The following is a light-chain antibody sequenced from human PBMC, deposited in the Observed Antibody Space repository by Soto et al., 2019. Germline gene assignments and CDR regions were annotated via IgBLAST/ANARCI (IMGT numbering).Light chain of an antibody. CDR1: SSERGGYNY. CDR2: DVS. Sequence: SLLAQPAPVSGSPGQSITISCTCTSSERGGYNYVSWYQHHPGKAPKLMIYDVSNRPSGVSNRFSGSKSGNTASLSISGLQPEDEADYYCSSYRTSNTRQIVCGTGTKVTVL. CDR3: SSYRTSNTRQIV. V-gene: IGLV2-14*03. J-gene: IGLJ1*01.